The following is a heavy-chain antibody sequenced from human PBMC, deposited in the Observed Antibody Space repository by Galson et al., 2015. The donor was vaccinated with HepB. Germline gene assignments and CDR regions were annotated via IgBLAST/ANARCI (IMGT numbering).Heavy chain of an antibody. J-gene: IGHJ6*02. CDR3: ARDQGDDYVNYYYYHGMDV. Sequence: SLRLSCAPSGFTVSGNYMSWVRQAPGKGLEWVSLIYSSTTTYYADPVKGRFTISRDNSKNALYLQMNSLRAEDTAVYYCARDQGDDYVNYYYYHGMDVWGQGTTVTVSS. V-gene: IGHV3-66*03. CDR2: IYSSTTT. D-gene: IGHD3-16*01. CDR1: GFTVSGNY.